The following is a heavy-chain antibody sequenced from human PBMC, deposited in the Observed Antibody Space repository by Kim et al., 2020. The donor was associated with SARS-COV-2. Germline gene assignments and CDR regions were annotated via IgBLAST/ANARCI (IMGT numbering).Heavy chain of an antibody. CDR3: ARSGYYDSSMDY. V-gene: IGHV4-39*01. CDR1: GGSISSSSYY. Sequence: SETLSLTCTVSGGSISSSSYYWGWIRQPPGKGLEWIGSIYYSGSTYYNPSLKSRVTISVDTSKNQFSLKLSSVTAADTAVYYCARSGYYDSSMDYWGQGTLVTVSS. J-gene: IGHJ4*02. D-gene: IGHD3-22*01. CDR2: IYYSGST.